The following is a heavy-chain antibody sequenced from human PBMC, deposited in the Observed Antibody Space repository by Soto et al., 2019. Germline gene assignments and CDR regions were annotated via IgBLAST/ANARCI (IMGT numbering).Heavy chain of an antibody. J-gene: IGHJ1*01. Sequence: GSLILSFAASGFIFTNYWMHLVRQAPGERLVWVARISGYGTTTTYVDSAKGRFTISKDNAKNTVYLQMNGLRTEDTAVYYCGRGSGPRGRPYWGQGIKVTVYS. CDR3: GRGSGPRGRPY. D-gene: IGHD3-16*01. V-gene: IGHV3-74*01. CDR1: GFIFTNYW. CDR2: ISGYGTTT.